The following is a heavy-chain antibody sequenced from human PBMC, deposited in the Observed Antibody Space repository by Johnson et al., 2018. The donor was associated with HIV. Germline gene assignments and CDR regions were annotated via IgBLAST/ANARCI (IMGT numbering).Heavy chain of an antibody. CDR3: AKVGSGYSSSS. D-gene: IGHD6-13*01. V-gene: IGHV3-13*01. CDR2: IGTAGDT. CDR1: GFTFSSYD. Sequence: LVESGGGLVQPGGSLRLSCAASGFTFSSYDMHWVRQATGKGLEWVSAIGTAGDTYYPGSVKGRFTISRENAKNTLYLQMNSLRAEDTAVYYCAKVGSGYSSSSWGQGTMVTVSS. J-gene: IGHJ3*01.